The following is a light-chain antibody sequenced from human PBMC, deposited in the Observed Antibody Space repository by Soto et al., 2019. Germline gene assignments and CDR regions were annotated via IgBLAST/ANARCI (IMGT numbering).Light chain of an antibody. CDR2: DAS. CDR1: QHFGRSF. V-gene: IGKV3D-20*01. CDR3: QQYDTSPLT. Sequence: EIVLTQSPATLSLSPGKRTTLSCGASQHFGRSFLAWYQQNSGLAPTLLIFDASSRATGIPHRFSGSGSETDFTLTISRLEPEDFAVYYCQQYDTSPLTFGGGTKVDIK. J-gene: IGKJ4*01.